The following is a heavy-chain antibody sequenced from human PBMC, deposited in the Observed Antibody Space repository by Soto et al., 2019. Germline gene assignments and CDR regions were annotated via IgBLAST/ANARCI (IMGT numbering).Heavy chain of an antibody. Sequence: SETLSLTCTVSGGSISGSSYYWGWIRQPPGKGLEWIGSIYNSRSTNYTPSLKSRVTISVDTSKNKFSLKMSTVTAADMAVYYCARHGGKYIVLVPALPQLYYYYYGMDVWGQGTTVT. J-gene: IGHJ6*02. CDR2: IYNSRST. CDR1: GGSISGSSYY. CDR3: ARHGGKYIVLVPALPQLYYYYYGMDV. V-gene: IGHV4-39*01. D-gene: IGHD2-2*01.